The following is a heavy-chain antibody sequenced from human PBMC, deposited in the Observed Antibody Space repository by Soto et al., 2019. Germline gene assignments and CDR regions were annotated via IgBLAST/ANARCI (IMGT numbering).Heavy chain of an antibody. V-gene: IGHV2-5*01. Sequence: SGPTLVKPTQTLTLTCTFSGFSLSTSGVGVGWIRQPPGKALEWLALIYWNDDKRYSPSLKSRHTITKDTSKNQVVLTVTTMDPVDTATYYCAHRLEREDTAMVIFDYWGQGTLVTVSS. D-gene: IGHD5-18*01. CDR2: IYWNDDK. CDR3: AHRLEREDTAMVIFDY. CDR1: GFSLSTSGVG. J-gene: IGHJ4*02.